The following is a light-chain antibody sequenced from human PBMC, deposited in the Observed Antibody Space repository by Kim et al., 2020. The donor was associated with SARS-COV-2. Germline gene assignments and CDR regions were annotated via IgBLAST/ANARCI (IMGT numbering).Light chain of an antibody. V-gene: IGLV3-19*01. CDR2: GKN. CDR3: NSRDSNNNVL. Sequence: VALGQTVRITCQGDSLRSYYATWYQQKPGQAPILVIYGKNNRPSGIPDRFSGSSSGNTAASTITGTQAGDEADYYCNSRDSNNNVLFGGGTRLTVL. J-gene: IGLJ2*01. CDR1: SLRSYY.